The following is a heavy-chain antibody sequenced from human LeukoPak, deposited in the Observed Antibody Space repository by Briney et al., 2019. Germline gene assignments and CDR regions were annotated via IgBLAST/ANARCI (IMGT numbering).Heavy chain of an antibody. Sequence: PSETLSLTCAVYGGSFSGYYWSWIRQPPGKGLEWIGEINHSGSTNYNPSLKSRVTISVDTSKNQFSLKLSSVTAAVTAVYYCARERCSGGSCSRPRTTYYFDYWGQGTLVTVSS. V-gene: IGHV4-34*01. CDR2: INHSGST. J-gene: IGHJ4*02. D-gene: IGHD2-15*01. CDR1: GGSFSGYY. CDR3: ARERCSGGSCSRPRTTYYFDY.